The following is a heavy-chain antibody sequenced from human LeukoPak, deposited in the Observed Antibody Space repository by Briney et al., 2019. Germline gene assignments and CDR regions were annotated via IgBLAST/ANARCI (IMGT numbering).Heavy chain of an antibody. Sequence: GGSLRLSCAASGFTFSSYGMHWVRQAPGKGLEWVAVISYDGSNKYYADSVKGRFTISRDNSKNMLYLQMNSLRSEDTAVYYCAGGPSSYYESSGYSYYFDFWGQGTLVTVSS. J-gene: IGHJ4*02. CDR1: GFTFSSYG. CDR3: AGGPSSYYESSGYSYYFDF. D-gene: IGHD3-22*01. V-gene: IGHV3-30*03. CDR2: ISYDGSNK.